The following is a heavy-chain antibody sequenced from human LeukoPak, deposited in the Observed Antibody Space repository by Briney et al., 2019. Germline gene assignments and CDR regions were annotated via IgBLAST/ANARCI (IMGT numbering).Heavy chain of an antibody. Sequence: KTGGSLRLSCAASGFTFSSYSMNWVRQAPGKGLEWVSSISSSSSYIYYADSVKGRFTISRDNAKNSLYLQMNSLRAEDTAVYYCARGSYSGSYYFDYWGQGTLVTVSS. D-gene: IGHD1-26*01. CDR1: GFTFSSYS. V-gene: IGHV3-21*01. CDR3: ARGSYSGSYYFDY. CDR2: ISSSSSYI. J-gene: IGHJ4*02.